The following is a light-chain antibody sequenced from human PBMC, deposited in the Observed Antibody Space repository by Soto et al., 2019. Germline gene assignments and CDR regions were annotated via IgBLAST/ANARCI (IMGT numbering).Light chain of an antibody. J-gene: IGKJ5*01. CDR3: QQTDTLPST. V-gene: IGKV1D-12*01. CDR2: AAS. Sequence: IQMTQSPSSVSAAVGERVTITCRASQVMSSWLAWYQQKTGKAPKLLIFAASTLQSGVPSRFSGSGSRTDFTLTITSLQPEDIGTYYCQQTDTLPSTFGQGTRRRL. CDR1: QVMSSW.